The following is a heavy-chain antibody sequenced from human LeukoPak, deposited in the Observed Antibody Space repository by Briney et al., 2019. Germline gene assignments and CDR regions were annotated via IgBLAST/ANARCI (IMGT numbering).Heavy chain of an antibody. V-gene: IGHV3-33*01. CDR1: GFTFSSYG. CDR3: ARHAEGTAGTYDY. CDR2: IWYDGSNK. D-gene: IGHD6-13*01. Sequence: GGSLRLSCAASGFTFSSYGMPWVRQAPGKGLEWVAVIWYDGSNKYYADSVKGRFTISRDNSKNTLYLQMNSLRAEDTAVYYCARHAEGTAGTYDYWGQGTLVTVSS. J-gene: IGHJ4*02.